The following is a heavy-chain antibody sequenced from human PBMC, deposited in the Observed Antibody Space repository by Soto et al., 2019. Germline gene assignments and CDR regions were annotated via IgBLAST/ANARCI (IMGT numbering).Heavy chain of an antibody. CDR2: IYYSGST. D-gene: IGHD6-25*01. Sequence: QVQLQESGPGLVKPSETLSLTCIVSGDSISSFYWSWIRQPPGKGLEWIGHIYYSGSTNYNPSLKSRGTISVDTSKNQFSLKLTSVTAADTAVYYCVRDVGQAARNVWGQGTLVTVSS. V-gene: IGHV4-59*01. J-gene: IGHJ4*02. CDR3: VRDVGQAARNV. CDR1: GDSISSFY.